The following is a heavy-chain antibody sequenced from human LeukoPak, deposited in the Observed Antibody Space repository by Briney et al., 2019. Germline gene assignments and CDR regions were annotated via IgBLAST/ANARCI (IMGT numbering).Heavy chain of an antibody. CDR1: GYTFTGYY. Sequence: ASVRVSCKASGYTFTGYYMHWVRQAPGQGLEWMGWINPNSGGTNYAQKFQGRVTMTRDTSISTAYMELSRLRSDDTAVYYCARYPSTYYDILTGYYPEEDAFDIWGQGTMVTVSS. D-gene: IGHD3-9*01. V-gene: IGHV1-2*02. CDR3: ARYPSTYYDILTGYYPEEDAFDI. J-gene: IGHJ3*02. CDR2: INPNSGGT.